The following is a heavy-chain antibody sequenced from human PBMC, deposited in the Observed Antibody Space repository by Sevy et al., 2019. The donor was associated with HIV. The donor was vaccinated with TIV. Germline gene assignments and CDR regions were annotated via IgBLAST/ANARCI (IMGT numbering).Heavy chain of an antibody. Sequence: GGSLRLSCTASGFTFSDYYMSWIRQAPGKGLEWVSDISSSRTYANHADSVKGRFTISRDNAKNSLYLQMNSLRAEDTAVYYCAREDGSRQYFQYWGQGTLVTVSS. J-gene: IGHJ1*01. V-gene: IGHV3-11*06. CDR2: ISSSRTYA. D-gene: IGHD6-13*01. CDR1: GFTFSDYY. CDR3: AREDGSRQYFQY.